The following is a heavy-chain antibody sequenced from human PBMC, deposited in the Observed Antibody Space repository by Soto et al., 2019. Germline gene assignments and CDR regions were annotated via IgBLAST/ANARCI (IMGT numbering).Heavy chain of an antibody. V-gene: IGHV1-69*13. CDR2: IIPIFGTA. J-gene: IGHJ6*02. CDR3: ARGEQAAVADYYYYYGMDV. D-gene: IGHD6-19*01. CDR1: GGTFSSYA. Sequence: SVKVSCKASGGTFSSYAISWVRQAPGQGLEWMGGIIPIFGTANYAQKFQGRVTITADESTSTAYMELSSLRSEDTAVYYCARGEQAAVADYYYYYGMDVWGQGTTVTVSS.